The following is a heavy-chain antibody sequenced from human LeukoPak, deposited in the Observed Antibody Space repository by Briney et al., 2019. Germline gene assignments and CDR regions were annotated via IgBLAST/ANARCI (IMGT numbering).Heavy chain of an antibody. J-gene: IGHJ4*02. D-gene: IGHD3-10*01. CDR1: GFNFSDYY. V-gene: IGHV3-11*04. Sequence: GGSLRLSCAASGFNFSDYYMSWIRQAPGEGLKWISYISSSGTTIYYADSVRGRFTISRDNAKNSLYLQMNSLRAEDTAVYYCARASWDSGSYYLDYWGQGTLVTVSS. CDR3: ARASWDSGSYYLDY. CDR2: ISSSGTTI.